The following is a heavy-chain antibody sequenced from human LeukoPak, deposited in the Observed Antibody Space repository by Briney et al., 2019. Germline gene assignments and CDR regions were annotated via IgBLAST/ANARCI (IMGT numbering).Heavy chain of an antibody. CDR3: ARDEGIGGYFDY. V-gene: IGHV3-23*01. CDR1: GFTFSNYG. D-gene: IGHD3-10*01. J-gene: IGHJ4*02. Sequence: GGSLRLSCAASGFTFSNYGMTWVRQAPGKGLDWVSAITGSGANIYYADSVRGRFTISRDSSKSTLYLQMNSLRSEDTAVYYCARDEGIGGYFDYWGQGTLVTVSS. CDR2: ITGSGANI.